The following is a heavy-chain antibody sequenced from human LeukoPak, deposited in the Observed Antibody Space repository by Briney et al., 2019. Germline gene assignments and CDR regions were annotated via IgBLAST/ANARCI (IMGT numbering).Heavy chain of an antibody. V-gene: IGHV4-34*01. D-gene: IGHD3-22*01. CDR3: ARRSNDSSPYYFDY. CDR1: GGSFSGYY. CDR2: INHSGST. J-gene: IGHJ4*02. Sequence: SETLSLTCAVYGGSFSGYYWSWIRQPPGKGLEWIGEINHSGSTNYNPSLKSRVTISVDTSENQFSLKLSSVTAADTAVYYCARRSNDSSPYYFDYWGQGTLVTVSS.